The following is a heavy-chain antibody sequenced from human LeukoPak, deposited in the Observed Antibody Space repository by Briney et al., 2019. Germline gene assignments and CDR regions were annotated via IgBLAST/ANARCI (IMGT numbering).Heavy chain of an antibody. D-gene: IGHD4-17*01. Sequence: ASVKVSCKASGYTFTGQYIHWVRQAPGQGLEWMGWINPNSGGTNYEQKFQGWVTMTRDTSISTAYMELSSLRYDDTAVYYCARHMTTANNWFDPWGQGTLVTVSS. CDR2: INPNSGGT. CDR3: ARHMTTANNWFDP. J-gene: IGHJ5*02. CDR1: GYTFTGQY. V-gene: IGHV1-2*04.